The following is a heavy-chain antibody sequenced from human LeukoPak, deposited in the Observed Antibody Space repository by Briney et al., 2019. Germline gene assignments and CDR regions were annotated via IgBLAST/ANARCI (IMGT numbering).Heavy chain of an antibody. CDR3: ARDRGVAATIDY. CDR1: GGSISSSSYY. J-gene: IGHJ4*02. D-gene: IGHD2-15*01. V-gene: IGHV4-39*07. Sequence: SETLSLTCTVSGGSISSSSYYWGWIRQPPGKGLEWIGSIYHSGSTYYNPSLKSRVTISVDTSKNQFSLKLSSVTAADTAVYYCARDRGVAATIDYWGQGTLVTVSS. CDR2: IYHSGST.